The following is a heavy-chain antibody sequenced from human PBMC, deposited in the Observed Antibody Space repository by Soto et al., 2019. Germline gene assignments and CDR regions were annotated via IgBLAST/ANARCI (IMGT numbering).Heavy chain of an antibody. Sequence: PXETLPLTCALSGGAISGHYWSWIRQPPGKGLDWIGYVSYSGSTEYHPSLKSRVTISIDSSQKQFSLQMMSVTAADTAIYYCARHGSDSGWFFFDYWRQGALVTVSS. D-gene: IGHD6-19*01. J-gene: IGHJ4*02. CDR1: GGAISGHY. CDR3: ARHGSDSGWFFFDY. V-gene: IGHV4-59*08. CDR2: VSYSGST.